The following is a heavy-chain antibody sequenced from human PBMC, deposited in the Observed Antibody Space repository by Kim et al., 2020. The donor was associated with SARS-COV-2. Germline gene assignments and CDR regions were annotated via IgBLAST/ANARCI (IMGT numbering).Heavy chain of an antibody. J-gene: IGHJ6*02. CDR2: VIPIFGTA. Sequence: SVKVSCKASGGIFSTYSISWVRQAPGQGLEWMGGVIPIFGTANYAQKFQGRVSITADESTSTAYMELSSLRSEDTAVYYCARDIAYCGGDRCQNHYYYAMDVWGQGTTVTVSS. V-gene: IGHV1-69*13. D-gene: IGHD2-21*01. CDR1: GGIFSTYS. CDR3: ARDIAYCGGDRCQNHYYYAMDV.